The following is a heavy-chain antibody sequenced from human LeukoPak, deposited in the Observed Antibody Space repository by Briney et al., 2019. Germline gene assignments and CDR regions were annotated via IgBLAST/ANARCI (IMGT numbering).Heavy chain of an antibody. CDR1: GGTFSSYA. CDR2: IIPIFGTA. CDR3: ARSYYDSSGYYRFYYFDY. D-gene: IGHD3-22*01. V-gene: IGHV1-69*05. J-gene: IGHJ4*02. Sequence: SVKVSCKASGGTFSSYAISWVRQAPGQGLEWMGRIIPIFGTANYAQKFQGRVTITTDESTSTAYMELSSLRPEDTAVYYCARSYYDSSGYYRFYYFDYWGQGTLVTVSS.